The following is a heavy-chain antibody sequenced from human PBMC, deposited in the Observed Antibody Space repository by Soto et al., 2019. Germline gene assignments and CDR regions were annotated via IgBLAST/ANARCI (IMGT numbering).Heavy chain of an antibody. CDR2: ISSSSSYI. J-gene: IGHJ4*02. Sequence: GGSLRLSCAASGFTFSSYSMNWVRQAPGKGLEWVSSISSSSSYIYYADSVKGRFTISRDNAKNSLYLQMNSLRAEDTAVYYCARWVPWDYDFDYWGQGTLVTVSS. D-gene: IGHD1-7*01. CDR3: ARWVPWDYDFDY. CDR1: GFTFSSYS. V-gene: IGHV3-21*01.